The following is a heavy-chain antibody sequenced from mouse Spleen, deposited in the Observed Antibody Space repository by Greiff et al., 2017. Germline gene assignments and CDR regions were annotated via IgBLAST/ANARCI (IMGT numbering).Heavy chain of an antibody. CDR3: ARHAGNFYFDY. Sequence: EVKLEESGGGLVKLGGSLKLSCAASGFTFSSYAMSWVRQTPEKRLEWVATISSGGGNTYYPDSVKGRFTISRDNAKNTLYLQMSSLKSEDTAMYYCARHAGNFYFDYWGQGTLVTVSA. CDR1: GFTFSSYA. V-gene: IGHV5-9*04. CDR2: ISSGGGNT. D-gene: IGHD1-1*01. J-gene: IGHJ3*01.